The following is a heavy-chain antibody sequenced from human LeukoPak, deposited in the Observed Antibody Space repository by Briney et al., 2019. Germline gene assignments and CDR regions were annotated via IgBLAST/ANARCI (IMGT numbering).Heavy chain of an antibody. CDR1: VFTLANYP. CDR3: ARDDKWAFDY. D-gene: IGHD1-26*01. CDR2: ISSTNAI. V-gene: IGHV3-69-1*02. J-gene: IGHJ4*02. Sequence: SLTLSRPASVFTLANYPMNWFRHTPAKEREWLSYISSTNAIYYADSVKGRFTISRDSAKESLYLQMNSLRAEDTAVYYCARDDKWAFDYWGQGTLVTVSS.